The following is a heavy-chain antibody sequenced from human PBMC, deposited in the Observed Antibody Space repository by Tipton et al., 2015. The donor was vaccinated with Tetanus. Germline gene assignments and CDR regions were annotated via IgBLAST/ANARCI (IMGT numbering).Heavy chain of an antibody. Sequence: TLSLTCTVSGGSISSGDYYWSWIRQPPGKGLEWIGYIYYSGSTYYNPSLKSRVTISVDTSKNQFSLKLSSVTAADTAVYYCARRRVFYSGSYFDYWGQGTLVTVSS. V-gene: IGHV4-30-4*01. CDR3: ARRRVFYSGSYFDY. J-gene: IGHJ4*02. CDR2: IYYSGST. CDR1: GGSISSGDYY. D-gene: IGHD1-26*01.